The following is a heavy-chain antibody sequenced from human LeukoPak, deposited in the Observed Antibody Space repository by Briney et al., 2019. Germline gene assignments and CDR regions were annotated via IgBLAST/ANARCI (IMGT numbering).Heavy chain of an antibody. Sequence: ASVKVSCKASGYTFTSYAMHWVRQAPGQRLEWMGWINAGNGNTKYSQKFQGRVTITADESTSTAYMELSSLRSEDTAVYYCARSYSSSWGLFDYWGQGTLVTVSS. D-gene: IGHD6-13*01. CDR2: INAGNGNT. CDR3: ARSYSSSWGLFDY. J-gene: IGHJ4*02. V-gene: IGHV1-3*01. CDR1: GYTFTSYA.